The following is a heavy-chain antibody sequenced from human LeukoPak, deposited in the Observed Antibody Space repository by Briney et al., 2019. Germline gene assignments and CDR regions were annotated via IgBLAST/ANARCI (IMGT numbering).Heavy chain of an antibody. CDR1: GGSFSGYY. CDR3: ARGVYSSGWYQTPCYYYYMDV. Sequence: PSETLSLTCAVYGGSFSGYYWSWIRQPPGKGLEWIGEINHSGSTNYNPSLKSRVTISVDTSKNQFSLKLSSVTAADTAVYYCARGVYSSGWYQTPCYYYYMDVWGKGTTVTVSS. J-gene: IGHJ6*03. V-gene: IGHV4-34*01. CDR2: INHSGST. D-gene: IGHD6-19*01.